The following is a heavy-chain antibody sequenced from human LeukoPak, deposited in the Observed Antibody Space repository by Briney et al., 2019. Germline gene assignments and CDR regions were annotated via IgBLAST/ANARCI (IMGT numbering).Heavy chain of an antibody. D-gene: IGHD2-2*01. CDR1: GFTFSIYA. J-gene: IGHJ4*02. CDR2: MGGNGDT. V-gene: IGHV3-23*01. CDR3: AKGGGSTSWKIDC. Sequence: GGSLRLSCAASGFTFSIYAMNWVRQTPGKGLEWVSSMGGNGDTYYADSVKGRFTISRDDSKNTLYLQMNSLRAEDSAIYYCAKGGGSTSWKIDCWGQGTLVTVSS.